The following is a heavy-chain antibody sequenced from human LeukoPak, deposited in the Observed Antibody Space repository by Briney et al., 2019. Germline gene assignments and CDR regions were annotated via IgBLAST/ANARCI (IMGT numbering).Heavy chain of an antibody. CDR3: ARDRDYYDGSGYYLFY. J-gene: IGHJ4*02. CDR1: GGTFSSYA. D-gene: IGHD3-22*01. Sequence: SVKVSCKASGGTFSSYAISWVRQAPGQGLEWMGRIIPILGIANYAQKFQGRVTITADKSTSTAYMELSSLRSEDTAVYYCARDRDYYDGSGYYLFYWGQGTLVTVSS. CDR2: IIPILGIA. V-gene: IGHV1-69*04.